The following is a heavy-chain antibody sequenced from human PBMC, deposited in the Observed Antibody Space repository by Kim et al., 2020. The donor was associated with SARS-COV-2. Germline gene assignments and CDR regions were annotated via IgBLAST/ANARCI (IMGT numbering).Heavy chain of an antibody. CDR3: AKDHYSSGFDY. CDR2: ISYDGSNK. V-gene: IGHV3-30*18. D-gene: IGHD6-19*01. J-gene: IGHJ4*02. Sequence: GGSLRLSCAASGFTFSSYGMHWVRQAPGKGLEWVAVISYDGSNKYYADSVKGRFTISRDNSKNTLYLQMNSLRAEDTAVYYCAKDHYSSGFDYWGQGTLVTVSS. CDR1: GFTFSSYG.